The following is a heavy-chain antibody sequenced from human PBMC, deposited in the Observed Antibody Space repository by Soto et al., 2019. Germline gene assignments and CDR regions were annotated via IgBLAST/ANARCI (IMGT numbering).Heavy chain of an antibody. CDR2: IKQEGSEK. CDR3: ARGGRGVYFDY. J-gene: IGHJ4*02. V-gene: IGHV3-7*01. CDR1: GFPFSGSW. Sequence: GGSRRLSGAASGFPFSGSWLIWARQAAGKGLEWVANIKQEGSEKYYVDSVKGRFTISRDNAKNSLYLQMNSLRVEATAVYYCARGGRGVYFDYWGQGALVTVSS.